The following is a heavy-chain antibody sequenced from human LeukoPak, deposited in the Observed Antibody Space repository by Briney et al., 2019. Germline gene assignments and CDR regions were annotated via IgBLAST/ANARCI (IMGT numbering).Heavy chain of an antibody. V-gene: IGHV4-38-2*02. Sequence: SETLSLTCSVSGYSISSGYYWGWIRQPPGKGLEWIGSIYLSGSTDYNPSLKSRVTISVDTSKNQFSLKLSSVTAADTAVYYCARETTVVTPGRSDVFDIWGQGTMVTVSS. J-gene: IGHJ3*02. D-gene: IGHD4-23*01. CDR1: GYSISSGYY. CDR2: IYLSGST. CDR3: ARETTVVTPGRSDVFDI.